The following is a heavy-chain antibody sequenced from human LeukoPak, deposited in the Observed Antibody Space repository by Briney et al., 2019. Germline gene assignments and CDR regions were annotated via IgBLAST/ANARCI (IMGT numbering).Heavy chain of an antibody. J-gene: IGHJ5*02. Sequence: HPGGSLRLSCAASGFTFSSYWMHCVRRAPGKGLGWGSRINSDGRITNYPDSVEGRFTICRDNAKNPLYLKMNSLRAEATAVYYCVRERGAAHSLYWFDPWGQGPVVSVSS. CDR3: VRERGAAHSLYWFDP. CDR1: GFTFSSYW. V-gene: IGHV3-74*01. CDR2: INSDGRIT. D-gene: IGHD6-25*01.